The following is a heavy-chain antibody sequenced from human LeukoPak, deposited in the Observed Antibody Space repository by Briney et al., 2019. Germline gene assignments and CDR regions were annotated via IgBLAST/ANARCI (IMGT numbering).Heavy chain of an antibody. J-gene: IGHJ4*02. CDR1: GFTFNNFG. D-gene: IGHD6-13*01. V-gene: IGHV3-30*02. CDR3: AKDLSYSSTWRTADY. CDR2: IRYDESNR. Sequence: PGGSLRLSCAASGFTFNNFGMHWVRQAPGRGLEWVAFIRYDESNRYYGDSAKGRFTISRDNSKNTLYLQMNSLRAEDTAVYYCAKDLSYSSTWRTADYWGQGTLVTVSS.